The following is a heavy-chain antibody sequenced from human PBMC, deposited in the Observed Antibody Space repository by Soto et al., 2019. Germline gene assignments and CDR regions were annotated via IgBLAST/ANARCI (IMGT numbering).Heavy chain of an antibody. Sequence: GASVKVSCKASGGTFSSYAISWVRQAPGQGLEWVGGIIPIFGTANYAQKFQGRVTITADESTSTAYMELSSLRSEDTAVYYCARSQVSKLELRYYYYYGMDVWGQGTTVTVSS. V-gene: IGHV1-69*13. J-gene: IGHJ6*02. CDR1: GGTFSSYA. CDR2: IIPIFGTA. D-gene: IGHD1-7*01. CDR3: ARSQVSKLELRYYYYYGMDV.